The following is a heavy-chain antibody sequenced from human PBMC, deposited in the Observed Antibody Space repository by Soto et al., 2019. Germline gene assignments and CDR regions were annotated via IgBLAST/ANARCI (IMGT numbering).Heavy chain of an antibody. CDR3: ARDFAYFDS. CDR1: GGSFKSGSYS. J-gene: IGHJ4*02. V-gene: IGHV4-61*01. D-gene: IGHD3-3*01. Sequence: QVQLQESGPGLVKPSETLSLTCTVSGGSFKSGSYSWSWIRQPPGKGLEWIGYVYHTGRTSYYPSLKRRVSISMDTSKNQFSLNLDSVTAADTAVYFCARDFAYFDSWGQGTLVTVSS. CDR2: VYHTGRT.